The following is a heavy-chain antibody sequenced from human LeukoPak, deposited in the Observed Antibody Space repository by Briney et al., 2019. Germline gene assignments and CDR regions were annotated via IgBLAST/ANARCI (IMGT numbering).Heavy chain of an antibody. CDR1: GGTFSSYA. CDR2: IIPIFGTA. J-gene: IGHJ4*02. Sequence: ASVKVSCKASGGTFSSYAISWVRQAPGQGLEWMGGIIPIFGTANYAQKFQGRVTITADESTSTAYMELSSLRSEDTAVYYCARKYDSSGYAFDYWGQGTLVTVSS. V-gene: IGHV1-69*13. D-gene: IGHD3-22*01. CDR3: ARKYDSSGYAFDY.